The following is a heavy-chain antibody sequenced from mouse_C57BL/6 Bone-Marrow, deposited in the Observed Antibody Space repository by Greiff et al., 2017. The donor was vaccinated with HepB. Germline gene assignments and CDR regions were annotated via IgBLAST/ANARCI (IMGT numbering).Heavy chain of an antibody. CDR2: IDPSDSYT. D-gene: IGHD4-1*01. Sequence: VKLQQSGAELVMPGASVKLSCKASGYTFTSYWMHWVKQRPGQGLEWIGEIDPSDSYTNYNQKFKGKSTLTVDKSSSTAYMQLSSLTSEDSAVYYCAREGTDWYFDVWGTGTTVTVSS. CDR1: GYTFTSYW. CDR3: AREGTDWYFDV. V-gene: IGHV1-69*01. J-gene: IGHJ1*03.